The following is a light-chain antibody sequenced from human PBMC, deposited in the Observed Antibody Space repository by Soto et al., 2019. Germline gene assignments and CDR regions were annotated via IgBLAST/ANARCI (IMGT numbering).Light chain of an antibody. V-gene: IGKV1-39*01. Sequence: DIQTTQSPSSLSASVGDRVTITCRASQSISNYLNWYQQKPGKAPKLLIYDASNLQSGVSSRFSGSGSGTYFTLTISSLQPEDFATYYCQQSYSTLETFGQGTKVDIK. CDR2: DAS. CDR1: QSISNY. J-gene: IGKJ1*01. CDR3: QQSYSTLET.